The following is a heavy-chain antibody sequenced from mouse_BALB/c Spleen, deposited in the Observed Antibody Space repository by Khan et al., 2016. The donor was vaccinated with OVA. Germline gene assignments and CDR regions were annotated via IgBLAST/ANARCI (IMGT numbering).Heavy chain of an antibody. CDR2: INPSNGYT. D-gene: IGHD2-14*01. Sequence: QVQLKESGAELARPGASVKMSCKASGYTCTTYTMHWVKQRPGQGLEWIGYINPSNGYTNYNQKFKDKSTLTADKSSSTAYMQLSSLTSDYSAVYYCAREGAYYRSDGWFSYWGQGTLVTVSA. V-gene: IGHV1-4*01. CDR3: AREGAYYRSDGWFSY. J-gene: IGHJ3*01. CDR1: GYTCTTYT.